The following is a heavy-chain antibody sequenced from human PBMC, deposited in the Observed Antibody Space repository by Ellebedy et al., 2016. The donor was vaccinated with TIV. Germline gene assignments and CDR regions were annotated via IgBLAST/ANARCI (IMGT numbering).Heavy chain of an antibody. CDR1: GGSINGYS. V-gene: IGHV4-59*08. J-gene: IGHJ2*01. CDR3: AGQSDSGSYYNGDFDL. Sequence: MPSETLSLTCNVSGGSINGYSWTWVRQSPGKGLEWIGYIYYTGSTNYNPSLKSRVTISVDTSKNQFSLKLSSVTAADTAVYYCAGQSDSGSYYNGDFDLWGRGTLVTVSS. D-gene: IGHD3-10*01. CDR2: IYYTGST.